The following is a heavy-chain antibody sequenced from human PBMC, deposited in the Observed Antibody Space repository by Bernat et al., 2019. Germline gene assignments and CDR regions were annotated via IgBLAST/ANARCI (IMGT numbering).Heavy chain of an antibody. CDR3: AKDTGVVAATPYYYGMDF. CDR2: ISYDGSNT. J-gene: IGHJ6*02. V-gene: IGHV3-30*18. D-gene: IGHD2-15*01. Sequence: QVQLVESGGGVVQPGRSLRLSCAASGFTFSSYGMHWVRQAPGKGVEWVAVISYDGSNTSYADSVKGRFTISRDTSKNTLYLQMNSLRAEDTAVYYCAKDTGVVAATPYYYGMDFWGQGTTVTVSS. CDR1: GFTFSSYG.